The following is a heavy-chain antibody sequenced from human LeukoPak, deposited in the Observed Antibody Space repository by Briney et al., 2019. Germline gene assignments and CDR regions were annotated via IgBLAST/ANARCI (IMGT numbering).Heavy chain of an antibody. D-gene: IGHD3-22*01. Sequence: GRSLRLSCAASGFTFDDYAMHWVRQAPGKGLEWVSGISWNSGSIGYADSVKGRFTISRDNAKNSLYLQMNSLRAEDTALYYCARGHTYYYDPILDYWGQGTLVTVSS. CDR1: GFTFDDYA. V-gene: IGHV3-9*01. J-gene: IGHJ4*02. CDR2: ISWNSGSI. CDR3: ARGHTYYYDPILDY.